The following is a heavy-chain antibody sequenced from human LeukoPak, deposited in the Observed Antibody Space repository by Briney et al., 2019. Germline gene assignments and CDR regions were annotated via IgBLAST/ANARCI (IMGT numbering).Heavy chain of an antibody. J-gene: IGHJ3*02. D-gene: IGHD6-19*01. CDR1: GFTLSSYW. CDR3: EIAVGAFDI. Sequence: GGSLRLSCAASGFTLSSYWMTWVRQAPGKGLEWVAKIKPDGSKEYYVDSVKGRFTISRDNAKNSLYLQMNSLRAEDTAVYYCEIAVGAFDIWGQGTMVTVSS. V-gene: IGHV3-7*01. CDR2: IKPDGSKE.